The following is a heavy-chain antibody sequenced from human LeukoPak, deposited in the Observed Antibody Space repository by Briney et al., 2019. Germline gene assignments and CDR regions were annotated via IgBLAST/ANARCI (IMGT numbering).Heavy chain of an antibody. J-gene: IGHJ6*02. CDR1: GDSISSYS. Sequence: SETLSLTCTVSGDSISSYSWSWIRQPPGKGLEWIGNLYYSGSTNYNPSLKSRVTISIHTSVNQFSLMLSSVTAADTAVYYCARLQGIHDYGGTFYYYGMDVWGQGTAVTVS. V-gene: IGHV4-59*08. D-gene: IGHD4-23*01. CDR3: ARLQGIHDYGGTFYYYGMDV. CDR2: LYYSGST.